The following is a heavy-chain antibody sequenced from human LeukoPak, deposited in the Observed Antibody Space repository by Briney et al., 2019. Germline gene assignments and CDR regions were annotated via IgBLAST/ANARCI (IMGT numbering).Heavy chain of an antibody. CDR2: INTNTGNP. Sequence: ASVKVSCKASGYTFTSYAMNWVRQAPGQGLEWMGWINTNTGNPTYAQGFTGRFVFSLDTSVSTAYLQISSLKAEDTAVYYCARYIAAAGIHWFDPWGQGTLVTVSS. J-gene: IGHJ5*02. D-gene: IGHD6-13*01. CDR3: ARYIAAAGIHWFDP. CDR1: GYTFTSYA. V-gene: IGHV7-4-1*02.